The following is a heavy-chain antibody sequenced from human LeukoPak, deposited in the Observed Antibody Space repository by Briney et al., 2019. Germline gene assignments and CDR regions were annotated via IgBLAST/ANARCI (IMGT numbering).Heavy chain of an antibody. Sequence: PGGSLRLSCAASGLTFSSYSMNWVRQAPGKGLEWVSYISSSSSTIYYADSVKGRFTNSRDNAKNSLYLQMNSLRAEDTAVYYCARETYCSGGSCYPYYFDYWGQGTLVTVSS. CDR3: ARETYCSGGSCYPYYFDY. V-gene: IGHV3-48*01. J-gene: IGHJ4*02. D-gene: IGHD2-15*01. CDR2: ISSSSSTI. CDR1: GLTFSSYS.